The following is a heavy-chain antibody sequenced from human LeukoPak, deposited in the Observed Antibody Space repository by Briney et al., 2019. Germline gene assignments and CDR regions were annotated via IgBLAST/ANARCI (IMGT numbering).Heavy chain of an antibody. Sequence: PSETLSLTCTVSGGSISSYYWSWIRQPAGKGLEWIGRIYTSGSTNYNPSLKSRVTMSVDTSKNQFSLKLSSVTAADTAVYYCARVLTTTVTLGQYYYYGMDVWGQGTTVTVSS. J-gene: IGHJ6*02. CDR3: ARVLTTTVTLGQYYYYGMDV. D-gene: IGHD4-17*01. CDR2: IYTSGST. V-gene: IGHV4-4*07. CDR1: GGSISSYY.